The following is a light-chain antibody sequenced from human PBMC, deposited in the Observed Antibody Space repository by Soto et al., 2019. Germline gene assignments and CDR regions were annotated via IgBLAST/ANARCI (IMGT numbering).Light chain of an antibody. Sequence: EIVMTQSPATLSVSPGERATLSCRASQSVSTNLAWYQQKPGQAPRLLMYGASTRATGIPARFSDSGSGTEFTLTISSLQSEDFAVYYCQQYHNWPPYTFGQGTKLEIK. CDR3: QQYHNWPPYT. J-gene: IGKJ2*01. CDR2: GAS. V-gene: IGKV3-15*01. CDR1: QSVSTN.